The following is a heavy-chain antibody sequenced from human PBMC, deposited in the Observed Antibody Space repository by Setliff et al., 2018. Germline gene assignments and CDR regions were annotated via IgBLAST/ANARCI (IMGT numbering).Heavy chain of an antibody. CDR2: INTKTATP. Sequence: ASVKVSCKVSGYTISSYPLNWVRRAPGQGLEWMGWINTKTATPSYAQGFTGRFVFSLDTSASTAHLQIDSLTSEDTAVYYCARDLPTEYETIRDTFDVWGQGTKVT. CDR3: ARDLPTEYETIRDTFDV. CDR1: GYTISSYP. J-gene: IGHJ3*01. V-gene: IGHV7-4-1*01. D-gene: IGHD2-21*01.